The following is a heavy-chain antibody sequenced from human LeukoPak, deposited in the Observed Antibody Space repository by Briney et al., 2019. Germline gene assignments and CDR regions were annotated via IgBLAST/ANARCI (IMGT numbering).Heavy chain of an antibody. CDR3: ARRITMVRGVTTNNWFDP. CDR2: IISIFGTA. CDR1: GGTFSSYA. V-gene: IGHV1-69*13. D-gene: IGHD3-10*01. Sequence: ASVKVSCKASGGTFSSYAISWVRQAPGQGLEWMGGIISIFGTANYAQKFQGRVTITADESTSTAYMELCSLRSEDTAVYYCARRITMVRGVTTNNWFDPWGQGTLVTVSS. J-gene: IGHJ5*02.